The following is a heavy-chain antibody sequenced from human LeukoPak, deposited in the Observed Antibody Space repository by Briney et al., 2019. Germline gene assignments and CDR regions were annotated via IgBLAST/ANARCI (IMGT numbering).Heavy chain of an antibody. CDR1: GFTFSSYS. J-gene: IGHJ4*02. V-gene: IGHV3-48*01. Sequence: GGSLRLSCAASGFTFSSYSMNWVRQAPGKGLEWVSYISSSSSTIYYADSVKGRFTISRDNSKKTLDLQMHSLRAEDTAVYYCAKASVWTMVRVVSYFDEWGQGIQVTVS. CDR2: ISSSSSTI. D-gene: IGHD3-10*01. CDR3: AKASVWTMVRVVSYFDE.